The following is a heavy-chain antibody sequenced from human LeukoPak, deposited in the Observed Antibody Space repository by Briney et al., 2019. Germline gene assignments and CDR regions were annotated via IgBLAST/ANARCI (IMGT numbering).Heavy chain of an antibody. CDR2: ISSSGSTI. CDR3: ARDGTQRYYDFWSGYSGYYYGMDV. D-gene: IGHD3-3*01. V-gene: IGHV3-11*01. CDR1: VFTFSDYY. J-gene: IGHJ6*02. Sequence: GGSLRLSCAASVFTFSDYYMSWIRQAPGKGLEWVSYISSSGSTIYYADSVKGRFTISRDNAKNSLYLQMNSLRAEDTAVYYCARDGTQRYYDFWSGYSGYYYGMDVWGQGTTVTVSS.